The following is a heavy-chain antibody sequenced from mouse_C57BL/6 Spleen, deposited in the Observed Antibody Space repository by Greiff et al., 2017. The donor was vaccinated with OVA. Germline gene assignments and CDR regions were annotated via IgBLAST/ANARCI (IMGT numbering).Heavy chain of an antibody. D-gene: IGHD1-3*01. V-gene: IGHV3-6*01. CDR2: ISYDGSN. Sequence: ESGPGLVKPSQSLSLTCSVTGYSITSGYYWNWIRQFPGNKLEWMGYISYDGSNNYNPSLKNRISITRDTSKNQFFLKLNSVTTEDTATYYCARGEWETLYYFDYWGQGTTLTVSS. CDR1: GYSITSGYY. J-gene: IGHJ2*01. CDR3: ARGEWETLYYFDY.